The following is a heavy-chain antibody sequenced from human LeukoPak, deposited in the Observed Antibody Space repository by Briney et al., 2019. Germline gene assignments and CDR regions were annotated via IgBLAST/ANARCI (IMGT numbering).Heavy chain of an antibody. CDR3: ARDRWFGDLDWFDP. CDR1: GGSISSYY. J-gene: IGHJ5*02. V-gene: IGHV4-59*12. Sequence: NPSETLSLTCTVSGGSISSYYWSWIRQPPGKGLEWIGYIFYTGSTNYNPSLKSRVTMSVDTSKNQFSLKLSSVTAADTAVYYCARDRWFGDLDWFDPWGQGTLVTVSS. CDR2: IFYTGST. D-gene: IGHD3-10*01.